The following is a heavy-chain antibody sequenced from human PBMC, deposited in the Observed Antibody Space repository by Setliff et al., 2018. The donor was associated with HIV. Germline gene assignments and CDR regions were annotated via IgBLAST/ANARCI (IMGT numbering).Heavy chain of an antibody. J-gene: IGHJ6*03. Sequence: LGESLKISCKGSGYNFNTYRIAWVRQMPGKGLEWMGIIYPGDSETTYSPSFQGQVTISADKSINTAYLQWSSLKADDAAVYYCAKQVGYCSSSSCPSGRYIDVWGKGTTVTVSS. D-gene: IGHD2-2*01. CDR3: AKQVGYCSSSSCPSGRYIDV. V-gene: IGHV5-51*01. CDR2: IYPGDSET. CDR1: GYNFNTYR.